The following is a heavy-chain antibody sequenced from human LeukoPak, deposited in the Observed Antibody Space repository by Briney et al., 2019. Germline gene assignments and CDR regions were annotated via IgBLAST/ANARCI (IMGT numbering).Heavy chain of an antibody. J-gene: IGHJ4*02. CDR1: AASTSTRNNY. Sequence: SQTLSPTCTVSAASTSTRNNYWDWIRQPPGKGLEWIGNIYYSGSTNYNPSLKSRVTISVDTSKNQFSLKLSSVTAADTAVYYCASHGATTPMDYWGQGTLVTVSS. CDR3: ASHGATTPMDY. D-gene: IGHD5-12*01. V-gene: IGHV4-39*07. CDR2: IYYSGST.